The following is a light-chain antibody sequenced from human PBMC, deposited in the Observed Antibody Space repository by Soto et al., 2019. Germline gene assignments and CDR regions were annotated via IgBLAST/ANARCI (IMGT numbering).Light chain of an antibody. CDR2: SAS. CDR3: HQYNNWPFT. V-gene: IGKV3-15*01. J-gene: IGKJ3*01. Sequence: EIVMTQSPATLSVSPGERDTLSCRASQSVSSNLAWYQQKPGQAPRLLIYSASSRATGIPARFSGSGSGTEFTLTISSLQSEDFAVYSCHQYNNWPFTFGPGTKVDIK. CDR1: QSVSSN.